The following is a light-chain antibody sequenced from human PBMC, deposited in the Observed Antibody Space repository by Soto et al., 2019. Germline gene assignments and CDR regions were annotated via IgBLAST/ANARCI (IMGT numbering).Light chain of an antibody. CDR3: SSYTGSSTYVV. V-gene: IGLV2-14*01. CDR2: DDS. Sequence: QSVLTQPASVSGSPGQSITISCTGTSSDVGGYNYVSWHQQHPGKAPKLMIYDDSNRPSGVSNRFSGSKSGNTASLTISGLQAEDEADYYCSSYTGSSTYVVFGGGTKLTVL. CDR1: SSDVGGYNY. J-gene: IGLJ2*01.